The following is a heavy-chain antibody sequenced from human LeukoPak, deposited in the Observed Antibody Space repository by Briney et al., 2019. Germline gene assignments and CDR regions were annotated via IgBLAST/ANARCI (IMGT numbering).Heavy chain of an antibody. Sequence: SETLSLTYTVSGYSISSGYYWGWIRQPPGKGLEWIGSIYHSGSTYYNPSLKSRVTISVDTSKNQFSLKLSSVTAADTAVYYCARDLGASSAHWFDPWGQGTLVTVSS. V-gene: IGHV4-38-2*02. CDR2: IYHSGST. D-gene: IGHD3-16*01. CDR3: ARDLGASSAHWFDP. CDR1: GYSISSGYY. J-gene: IGHJ5*02.